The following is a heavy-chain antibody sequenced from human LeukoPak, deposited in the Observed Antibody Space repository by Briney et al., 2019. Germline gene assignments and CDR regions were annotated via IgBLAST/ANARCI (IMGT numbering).Heavy chain of an antibody. CDR1: GGTFSSYA. CDR2: IIPIFGTA. D-gene: IGHD3-9*01. J-gene: IGHJ4*02. CDR3: ASDSGGSYYDVLTGYNY. Sequence: SVKVSCKASGGTFSSYAISWVRQAPGQGLEWMGGIIPIFGTANYAQKFQGRVTITADESTSTAYMELSSLRSEDTAVYYCASDSGGSYYDVLTGYNYWGQGTLVTVSS. V-gene: IGHV1-69*13.